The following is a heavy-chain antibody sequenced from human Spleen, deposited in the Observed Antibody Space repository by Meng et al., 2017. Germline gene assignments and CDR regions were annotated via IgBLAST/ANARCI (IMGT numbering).Heavy chain of an antibody. D-gene: IGHD3-10*01. CDR2: INDSGTT. CDR1: GWSFSDYY. CDR3: ARNRYYFGSGAWFDP. Sequence: QVCRPQWGAGLLKPSETLYLTCVVSGWSFSDYYWSCIRQPPGKGLEWIGEINDSGTTNHNPYLTSRLSISVDTSKNQISLKLSFMTAADTAVYYCARNRYYFGSGAWFDPWGQGTLVTVSS. V-gene: IGHV4-34*01. J-gene: IGHJ5*02.